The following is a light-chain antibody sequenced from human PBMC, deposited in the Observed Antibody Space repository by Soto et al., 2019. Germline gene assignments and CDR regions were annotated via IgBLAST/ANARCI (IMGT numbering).Light chain of an antibody. V-gene: IGKV1-6*01. CDR1: QGSRND. CDR3: LQDYNYPRT. CDR2: AAT. Sequence: AIQMTQSPSSLFASVGDRVTITCRASQGSRNDLGWSQQKPGKTPKLLIYAATSLQSGVPSRFSGSGSGTDFTLTISSLQREDFATYYCLQDYNYPRTFGQGTMVEIK. J-gene: IGKJ1*01.